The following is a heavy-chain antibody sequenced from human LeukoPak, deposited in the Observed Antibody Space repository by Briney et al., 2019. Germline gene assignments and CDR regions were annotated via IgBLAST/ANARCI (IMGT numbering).Heavy chain of an antibody. CDR3: ARGIAVAGIPYYYGMDV. CDR1: GFTFSTYT. D-gene: IGHD6-19*01. V-gene: IGHV3-23*01. CDR2: IGSSGGGI. Sequence: GGSLRLSCAASGFTFSTYTMYWVRHPPGKGLEWVSIIGSSGGGIHYADSVKGRFTISRDNSKNTLYLQMNSLRAEDTAVYYCARGIAVAGIPYYYGMDVWGQGTTVTVSS. J-gene: IGHJ6*02.